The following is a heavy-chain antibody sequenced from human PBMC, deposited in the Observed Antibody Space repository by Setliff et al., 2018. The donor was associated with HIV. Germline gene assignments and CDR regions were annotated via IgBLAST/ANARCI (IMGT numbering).Heavy chain of an antibody. CDR2: IYSSGTT. CDR3: AKYWRASGTYVFDI. V-gene: IGHV4-4*08. CDR1: GGPMSGYY. J-gene: IGHJ3*02. D-gene: IGHD2-15*01. Sequence: SETLSLTCTVSGGPMSGYYWSWLRQSPVKGLEWIGYIYSSGTTNYNPSFKSRVSISLDTSRSQFSLMLSSVTAAGTAIFYCAKYWRASGTYVFDIWGLGTMVTVSS.